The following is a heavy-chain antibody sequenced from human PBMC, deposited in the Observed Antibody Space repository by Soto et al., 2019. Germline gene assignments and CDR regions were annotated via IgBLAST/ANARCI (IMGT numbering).Heavy chain of an antibody. CDR3: ARMSITMIVVAGANAFAI. Sequence: GGSLRLSCAASGFTFSSYGMHWVRQAPGKGLEWVAVIWYDGSNKYYADSVKGRFTISRDNSKNTLYLQMNSLRAEDTAVYYCARMSITMIVVAGANAFAIWGQGTMVTVSS. D-gene: IGHD3-22*01. CDR1: GFTFSSYG. J-gene: IGHJ3*02. V-gene: IGHV3-33*01. CDR2: IWYDGSNK.